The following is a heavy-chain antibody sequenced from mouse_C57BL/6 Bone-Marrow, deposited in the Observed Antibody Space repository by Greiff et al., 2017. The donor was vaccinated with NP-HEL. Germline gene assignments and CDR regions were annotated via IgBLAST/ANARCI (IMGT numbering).Heavy chain of an antibody. CDR1: GYTFTSYW. J-gene: IGHJ3*01. D-gene: IGHD1-1*01. CDR3: TSSSRYYYGSSSWFAY. CDR2: LYPGNSDT. V-gene: IGHV1-5*01. Sequence: VQLQQSGTVLARPGASVKMSCKTSGYTFTSYWMHWAKQRPGQGLEWIGALYPGNSDTSYTQKFKGKAKLTAVTSASTAYMALSSLTNEDSAVYYCTSSSRYYYGSSSWFAYWGQGTLVTVSA.